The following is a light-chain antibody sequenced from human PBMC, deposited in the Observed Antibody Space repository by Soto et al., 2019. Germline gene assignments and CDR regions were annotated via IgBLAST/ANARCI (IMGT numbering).Light chain of an antibody. CDR3: GTWDTRLSTVV. V-gene: IGLV1-51*01. J-gene: IGLJ2*01. CDR2: DNY. Sequence: QSVLTQPPSVSAAPGQKVTISCSGGSANVEYNYVSWFQHLPGSAPQLLIYDNYKRPSGMPHRFSGSKSGTSATLAITGLQTGDEADYYCGTWDTRLSTVVFGGGTKLAVL. CDR1: SANVEYNY.